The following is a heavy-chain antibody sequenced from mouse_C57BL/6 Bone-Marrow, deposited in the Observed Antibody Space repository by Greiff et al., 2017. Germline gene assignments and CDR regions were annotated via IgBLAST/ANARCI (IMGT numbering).Heavy chain of an antibody. CDR1: GYTFTSSW. V-gene: IGHV1-55*01. D-gene: IGHD3-2*02. J-gene: IGHJ2*01. Sequence: QVQLQQPGAELVKPGASVKMSCKASGYTFTSSWITWVKQRPGQGLAWLGDIYPGSGSTNYNEQFKSKPTLTVDTSSSTAYMQLSSLTSEDSAVYYGARSWTAQATGYYVDYWGQGTTLTVAS. CDR3: ARSWTAQATGYYVDY. CDR2: IYPGSGST.